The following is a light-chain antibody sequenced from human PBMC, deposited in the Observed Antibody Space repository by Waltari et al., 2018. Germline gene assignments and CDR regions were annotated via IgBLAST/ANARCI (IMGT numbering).Light chain of an antibody. J-gene: IGKJ1*01. CDR1: QSASSRY. V-gene: IGKV3-20*01. CDR2: AAS. CDR3: QHYGWSSWT. Sequence: DIVLTQSPGTLSLSPGERATLSCMASQSASSRYLAWYQQKPGQAPRLLNYAASTRATGIPDRFSGSGSGTDFTLTISRLEPEDFAVYYCQHYGWSSWTFGQGTKVVIK.